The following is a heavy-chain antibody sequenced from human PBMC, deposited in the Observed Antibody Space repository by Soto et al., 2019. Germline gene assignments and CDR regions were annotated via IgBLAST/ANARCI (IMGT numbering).Heavy chain of an antibody. CDR3: ARALVATPRSGLAFDI. CDR2: INPNSGGT. CDR1: GYTFTEYY. Sequence: QVQLVQSGAEVKKPGASVKVSCKTSGYTFTEYYMHWVRQAPGQGLEWMGWINPNSGGTKYAQKFQDWVTMTRDTSISTAYMELSSLKSDDTAAYYCARALVATPRSGLAFDIWGQGTVVAVSS. D-gene: IGHD5-12*01. V-gene: IGHV1-2*04. J-gene: IGHJ3*02.